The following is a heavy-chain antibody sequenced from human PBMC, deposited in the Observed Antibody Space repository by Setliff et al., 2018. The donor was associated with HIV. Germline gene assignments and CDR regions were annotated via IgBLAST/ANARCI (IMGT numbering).Heavy chain of an antibody. CDR1: GATFSNSA. D-gene: IGHD6-13*01. Sequence: GASVKVSCKASGATFSNSALTWVRQAPGQGLEWMGGSIPLFKTVKYAQKFQGRLTISTDELMTTAYMELRSLKSGDTAVYYCARDPRAAAAINWFDPWGQGTQVTVSS. CDR3: ARDPRAAAAINWFDP. V-gene: IGHV1-69*05. CDR2: SIPLFKTV. J-gene: IGHJ5*02.